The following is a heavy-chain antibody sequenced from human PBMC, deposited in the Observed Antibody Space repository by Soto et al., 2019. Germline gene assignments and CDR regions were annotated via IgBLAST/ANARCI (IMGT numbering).Heavy chain of an antibody. CDR2: ITDSGSRT. CDR3: TKNPPTIGYWYFDL. V-gene: IGHV3-23*01. J-gene: IGHJ2*01. Sequence: PGGSLRLSCAASGFTFSSYAMSWVRQAPGKGLEWVSAITDSGSRTYYADSVKGRFIISRDNSKSKLYLQMNSLRAEDTALYYCTKNPPTIGYWYFDLWGRGTLVTVSS. CDR1: GFTFSSYA.